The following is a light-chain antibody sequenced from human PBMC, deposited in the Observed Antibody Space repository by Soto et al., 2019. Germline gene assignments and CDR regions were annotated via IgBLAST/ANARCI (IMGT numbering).Light chain of an antibody. Sequence: ETVMTQSPATLSVSPGQGATLSCRASQGVGNDLAWYQQKAGQAPRLLIYGASTRATAIPARFSASGSGTEFTLTITSLQSEDFAVYYCQQYNNWPLTFGGGTKVDIK. CDR3: QQYNNWPLT. V-gene: IGKV3-15*01. CDR1: QGVGND. CDR2: GAS. J-gene: IGKJ4*01.